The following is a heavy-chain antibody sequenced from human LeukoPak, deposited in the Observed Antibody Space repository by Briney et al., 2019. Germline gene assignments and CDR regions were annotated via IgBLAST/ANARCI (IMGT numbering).Heavy chain of an antibody. CDR3: ARGWVYNWNLI. CDR1: GYTFTSYG. D-gene: IGHD1-7*01. V-gene: IGHV1-2*02. Sequence: ASVKVSCKASGYTFTSYGISWVRQAPGQGLEWMGWINPNSGGTNYAQKFQGRVTMTRDTSISTAYMELSRLRSDDTAVYYCARGWVYNWNLIWGQGTLVTVSS. J-gene: IGHJ4*02. CDR2: INPNSGGT.